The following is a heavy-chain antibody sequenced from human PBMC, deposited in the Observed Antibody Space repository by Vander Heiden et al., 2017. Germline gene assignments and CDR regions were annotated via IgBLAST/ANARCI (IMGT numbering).Heavy chain of an antibody. CDR3: ARDFGNFWSGLDYYGMDV. CDR1: GFTFSRSW. CDR2: INSDGSST. J-gene: IGHJ6*02. Sequence: EVQLVESGGGLVQPGWSLRLSCAASGFTFSRSWMRWVRQAPGKGLVWVSRINSDGSSTSYADSVKGRFTISRDNAKNTLYLQMNSLRAEDTAVYYCARDFGNFWSGLDYYGMDVWGQGTTVTVSS. V-gene: IGHV3-74*01. D-gene: IGHD3-3*01.